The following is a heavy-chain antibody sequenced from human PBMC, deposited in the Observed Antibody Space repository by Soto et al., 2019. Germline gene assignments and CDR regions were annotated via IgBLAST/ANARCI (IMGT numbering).Heavy chain of an antibody. D-gene: IGHD6-13*01. V-gene: IGHV3-43*01. CDR3: ARELNIAVAGALGY. Sequence: GGSLRLSCAASGFIFDDYTMHWVRQGPGKGLEWVALIKWDGTQTDYGDSVKGRFTISRDNSRNSLYLQMNSLRSEDTAFYYCARELNIAVAGALGYWGQGTRVTVSS. CDR1: GFIFDDYT. J-gene: IGHJ4*01. CDR2: IKWDGTQT.